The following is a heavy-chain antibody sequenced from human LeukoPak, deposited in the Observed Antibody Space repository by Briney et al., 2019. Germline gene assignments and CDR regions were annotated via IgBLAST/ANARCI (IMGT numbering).Heavy chain of an antibody. CDR2: IYYSGST. V-gene: IGHV4-39*01. Sequence: PSETLSLTCTVSGGSISSSSYYWGWIRQPPGKGLEWIGSIYYSGSTYYNPSLKSRVTISVDMSKNQFSLKLSSVTAADTAVYYCARVRFSGFWSGYAFDYWGQGTLVTVSS. CDR1: GGSISSSSYY. J-gene: IGHJ4*02. CDR3: ARVRFSGFWSGYAFDY. D-gene: IGHD3-3*01.